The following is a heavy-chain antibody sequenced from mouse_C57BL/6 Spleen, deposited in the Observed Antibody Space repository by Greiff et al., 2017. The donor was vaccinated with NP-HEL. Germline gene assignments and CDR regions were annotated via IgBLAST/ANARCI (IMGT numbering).Heavy chain of an antibody. D-gene: IGHD1-1*01. CDR1: GYTFTSYW. CDR2: IYPGNSDT. CDR3: TRGYYGTRFAY. Sequence: EVQLQQSGTVLARPRASVKMSCKTSGYTFTSYWMHWVKQRPGQRLEWIGAIYPGNSDTSYNQKFKGKAKLTAVTSASTAYMELSSLTNEDSAVYYCTRGYYGTRFAYWGQGTLVTVSA. J-gene: IGHJ3*01. V-gene: IGHV1-5*01.